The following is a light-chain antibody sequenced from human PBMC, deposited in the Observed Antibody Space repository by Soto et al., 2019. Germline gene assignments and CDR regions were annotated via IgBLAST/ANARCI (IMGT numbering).Light chain of an antibody. Sequence: VVTKSPCALPLSPGERATLSCRASQRLXNRFIAWYQQKPGQAPSLLTDDASSSADGCPDSFSGSGSETDFTRTSSRREPAYSAVYYCQQYGQATWTFGQGTKVDIK. J-gene: IGKJ1*01. V-gene: IGKV3-20*01. CDR1: QRLXNRF. CDR2: DAS. CDR3: QQYGQATWT.